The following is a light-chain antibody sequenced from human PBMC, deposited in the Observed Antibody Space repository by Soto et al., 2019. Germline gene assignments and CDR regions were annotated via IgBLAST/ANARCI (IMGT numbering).Light chain of an antibody. CDR3: SSYTISNTLV. CDR2: DVS. CDR1: SSDVGGYNY. V-gene: IGLV2-14*01. J-gene: IGLJ1*01. Sequence: QSALTQPASGSGSPGRSITISCTGTSSDVGGYNYVSWYQQYPGKAPKLMIYDVSNRPSGVSNRFSGSKSGNTASLTISGLQAEDEADYYCSSYTISNTLVFGSGTKVT.